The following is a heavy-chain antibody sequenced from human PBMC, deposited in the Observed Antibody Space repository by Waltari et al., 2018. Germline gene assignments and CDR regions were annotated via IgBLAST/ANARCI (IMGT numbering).Heavy chain of an antibody. J-gene: IGHJ4*02. CDR3: ARVNPTEDLDY. CDR2: ISSSSSTI. V-gene: IGHV3-48*01. CDR1: GFTFSSYS. D-gene: IGHD2-15*01. Sequence: EVQLVESGGGLVQPGGSLRLSCAASGFTFSSYSMNWVRQAPGKGLAWVSYISSSSSTIYSAASVKGRFTISRDNAKNSLYLQMNSLRAEDTAVYDCARVNPTEDLDYWGQGTLVTVSS.